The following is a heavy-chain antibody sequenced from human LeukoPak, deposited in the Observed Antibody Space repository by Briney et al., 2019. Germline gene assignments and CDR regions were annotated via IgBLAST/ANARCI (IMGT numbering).Heavy chain of an antibody. CDR2: ISYGGSNK. D-gene: IGHD1-26*01. CDR3: AKGLSSGSYGPFDP. CDR1: GFTVSSNY. Sequence: GGSLRLSCAASGFTVSSNYMSWVRQAPGKGLEWVAVISYGGSNKYYADSVKGRFTISRDNSKNTLYLQMNSLRAEDTAVYYCAKGLSSGSYGPFDPWGQGTLVTVSS. V-gene: IGHV3-30*18. J-gene: IGHJ5*02.